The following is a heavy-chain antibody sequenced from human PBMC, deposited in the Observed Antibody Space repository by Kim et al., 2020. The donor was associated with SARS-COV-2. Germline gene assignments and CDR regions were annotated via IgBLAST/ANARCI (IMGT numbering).Heavy chain of an antibody. CDR3: VLGTYYDSSGHDY. Sequence: YADSVKGRFTISRDNAKNSLYLQMNSLRAEDTAVYYCVLGTYYDSSGHDYWGQGTLVTVSS. J-gene: IGHJ4*02. D-gene: IGHD3-22*01. V-gene: IGHV3-11*04.